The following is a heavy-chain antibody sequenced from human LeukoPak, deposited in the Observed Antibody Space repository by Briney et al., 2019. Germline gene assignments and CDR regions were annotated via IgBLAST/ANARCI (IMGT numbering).Heavy chain of an antibody. Sequence: GGSLRLSCAASGFTFSSYTMNWVRQAPGKGLEWVSYISSSSSTIYYADSVKGRFTISRDNAKNSLYLQMNSLRAEDTAVFYCARDYYKGFDYWGQGTLVTVSS. CDR1: GFTFSSYT. D-gene: IGHD3-22*01. CDR2: ISSSSSTI. CDR3: ARDYYKGFDY. J-gene: IGHJ4*02. V-gene: IGHV3-48*01.